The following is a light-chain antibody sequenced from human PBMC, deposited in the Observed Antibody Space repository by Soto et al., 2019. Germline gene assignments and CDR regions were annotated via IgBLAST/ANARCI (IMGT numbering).Light chain of an antibody. Sequence: EIVLTQSPATLSLSPGERATLSCRASQRISRSLAWYQHKPGQAPRPLIFDTSNRATGIPARFSGSGSGTDFTLPISSLEPEDFAIYYCQQRDSWPRTFGQGTKVEIK. CDR1: QRISRS. V-gene: IGKV3-11*01. CDR3: QQRDSWPRT. J-gene: IGKJ1*01. CDR2: DTS.